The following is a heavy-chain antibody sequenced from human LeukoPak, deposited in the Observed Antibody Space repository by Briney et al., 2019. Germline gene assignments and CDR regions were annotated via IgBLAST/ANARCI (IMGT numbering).Heavy chain of an antibody. V-gene: IGHV1-2*02. CDR3: ARVRPCTAATCYRWFDP. CDR2: INPSSGGT. CDR1: GYTFLDFY. Sequence: RASVKVSCKATGYTFLDFYIHWVRQAPGQGLEWMGWINPSSGGTNYAQKFQGRDTVTRDTSISTVYLDLSGLTSDDTAMYYCARVRPCTAATCYRWFDPWGQGTLVTVSS. D-gene: IGHD2-2*01. J-gene: IGHJ5*02.